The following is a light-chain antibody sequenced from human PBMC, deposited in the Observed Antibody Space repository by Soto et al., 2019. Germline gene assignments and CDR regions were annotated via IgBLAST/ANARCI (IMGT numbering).Light chain of an antibody. Sequence: QFTQSPSTLSASAGERASLTCRASQSISSWLAWYQQKPGKAPKLLIYDASNLESGVPSRFSGSGSGTEFTLTISSLQPDDFATYYCQQYNTYSWTFGQGTKVDIK. CDR1: QSISSW. CDR2: DAS. V-gene: IGKV1-5*01. J-gene: IGKJ1*01. CDR3: QQYNTYSWT.